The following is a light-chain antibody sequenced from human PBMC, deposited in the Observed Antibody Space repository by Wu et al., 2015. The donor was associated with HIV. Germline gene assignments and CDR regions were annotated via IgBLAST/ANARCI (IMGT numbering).Light chain of an antibody. V-gene: IGKV3-20*01. J-gene: IGKJ5*01. CDR2: ATS. CDR3: QQYVSSPT. Sequence: EIVLTQSPGTLSLSPGERATLSCRASRSLSNSYLAWYQQKPGQAPRLLVYATSNRATGIPDRISGSGSGTLFTLTISRLEPEDSAVYFCQQYVSSPTFGPRDTDWRLN. CDR1: RSLSNSY.